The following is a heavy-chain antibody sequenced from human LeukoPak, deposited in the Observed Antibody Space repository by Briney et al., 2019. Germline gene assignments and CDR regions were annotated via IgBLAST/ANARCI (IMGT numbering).Heavy chain of an antibody. J-gene: IGHJ4*02. D-gene: IGHD2-2*01. Sequence: GGSLRLSCAASGFTFSSYSMNWVRQAPGKGLEWVSGISGNGYMTHYAGSVKGRFTIARDNSKNTLSLQMNSLRAEDTAVYYCAKVNWCSASCADAWGQGTLVTVSS. CDR3: AKVNWCSASCADA. CDR2: ISGNGYMT. CDR1: GFTFSSYS. V-gene: IGHV3-23*01.